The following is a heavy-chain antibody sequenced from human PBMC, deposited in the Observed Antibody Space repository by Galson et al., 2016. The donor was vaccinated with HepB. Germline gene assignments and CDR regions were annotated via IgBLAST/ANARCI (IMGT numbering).Heavy chain of an antibody. V-gene: IGHV4-4*07. CDR3: ARDLKAVPSAEEYDAFDI. Sequence: SETLSLTCTVSGDSISSYFWSWIRQPAGKRLEWIGRISPSGSTDSNPSLKSRVTMSLDTSKKRLSLKMTSVTAADTAMYFCARDLKAVPSAEEYDAFDIWGQGTLVTVSS. CDR2: ISPSGST. CDR1: GDSISSYF. D-gene: IGHD4-17*01. J-gene: IGHJ3*02.